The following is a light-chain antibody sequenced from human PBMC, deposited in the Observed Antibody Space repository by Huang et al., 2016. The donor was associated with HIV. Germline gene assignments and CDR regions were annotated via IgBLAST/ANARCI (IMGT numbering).Light chain of an antibody. CDR3: QQRSNWRT. CDR2: DAS. Sequence: EIVLTQSPATLSLSPGERATPSCRASQSVSSDLAWYQQKPDQAPRLLIYDASNRASGIPARFSGSGSGTDFTLTISSLEPEDFAVYYCQQRSNWRTFGQGTRLEIK. J-gene: IGKJ5*01. CDR1: QSVSSD. V-gene: IGKV3-11*01.